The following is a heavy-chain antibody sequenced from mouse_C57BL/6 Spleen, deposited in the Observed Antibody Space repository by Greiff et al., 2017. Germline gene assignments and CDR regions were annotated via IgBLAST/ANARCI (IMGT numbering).Heavy chain of an antibody. CDR2: IDPSDSYT. D-gene: IGHD1-1*01. CDR1: GYTFTSYW. CDR3: ARRYYYGSSWYFDV. J-gene: IGHJ1*03. Sequence: QVQLKQSGAELVMPGASVKLSCKASGYTFTSYWMHWVKQRPGQGLEWIGEIDPSDSYTNYNQKFKGKSTLTVDKSSSTAYMQLSSLTSEDSAVYYCARRYYYGSSWYFDVWGTGTTVTVSS. V-gene: IGHV1-69*01.